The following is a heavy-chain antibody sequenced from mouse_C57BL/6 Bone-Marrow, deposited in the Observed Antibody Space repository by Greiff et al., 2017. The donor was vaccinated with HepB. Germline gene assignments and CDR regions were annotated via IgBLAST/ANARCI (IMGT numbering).Heavy chain of an antibody. J-gene: IGHJ3*01. V-gene: IGHV1-81*01. CDR2: IYPRSGNT. CDR1: GYTFTSYG. Sequence: VQLQESGAELARPGASVKLSCKASGYTFTSYGISWVKQRTGQGLEWIGEIYPRSGNTYYNEKFKGKATLTADKSSSTAYMELRSLSSEDSAVYFCARSRRHGGSSFAYWGQGTLVTVSA. D-gene: IGHD1-1*02. CDR3: ARSRRHGGSSFAY.